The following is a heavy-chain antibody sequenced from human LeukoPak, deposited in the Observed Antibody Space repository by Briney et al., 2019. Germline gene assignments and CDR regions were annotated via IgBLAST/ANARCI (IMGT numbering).Heavy chain of an antibody. CDR2: ISAYNGNT. V-gene: IGHV1-18*01. Sequence: ASVKVSCKASGYTFTSHGISWVRQAPGQGLEWMGWISAYNGNTNYAQKLQGRVTMTTDTSTSTAYMELRSLRSDDTAVYYCARGRYMVRGVIMIWFDPWGQGTLVTVSS. J-gene: IGHJ5*02. CDR1: GYTFTSHG. CDR3: ARGRYMVRGVIMIWFDP. D-gene: IGHD3-10*01.